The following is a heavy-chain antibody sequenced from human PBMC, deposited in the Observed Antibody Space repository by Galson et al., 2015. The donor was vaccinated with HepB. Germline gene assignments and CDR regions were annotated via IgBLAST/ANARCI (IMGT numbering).Heavy chain of an antibody. CDR2: FYYRGPT. J-gene: IGHJ4*02. V-gene: IGHV4-31*03. CDR1: GDSVRPGGFY. D-gene: IGHD6-13*01. CDR3: ARGGSWGLTFDY. Sequence: TLSLTCPVSGDSVRPGGFYWTWIRHHPGKGMVWLGSFYYRGPTHYNPSLKRRVTITVDTSNNQLALKLRSVTAADTAVYYCARGGSWGLTFDYWGLGTLVIVSS.